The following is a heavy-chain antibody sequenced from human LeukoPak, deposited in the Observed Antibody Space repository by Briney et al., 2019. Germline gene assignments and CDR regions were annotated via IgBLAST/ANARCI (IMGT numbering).Heavy chain of an antibody. CDR2: ISTGSSTT. CDR1: EFAFSTYN. Sequence: GGSLRLSCAASEFAFSTYNMNWVRQAPGKGLEWVSYISTGSSTTYYADSVKGRFTISRDNVENSLYLQMNSLRDEDTAVYYCARVAAGYSVNYFDYWGQGTLVTISS. V-gene: IGHV3-48*02. D-gene: IGHD4-23*01. CDR3: ARVAAGYSVNYFDY. J-gene: IGHJ4*02.